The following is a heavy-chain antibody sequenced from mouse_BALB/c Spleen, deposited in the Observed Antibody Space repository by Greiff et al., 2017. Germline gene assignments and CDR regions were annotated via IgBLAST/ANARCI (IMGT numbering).Heavy chain of an antibody. Sequence: QVQLQQSGAELVRPGVSVKISCKGSGYTFTDYAMHWVKQSPAKSLEWIGVISTYYGDASYNQKFKGKATMTVDKSSSTAYMELARLTSEDSAIYYCARWGWLQGFAYWGQGTLVTVSA. V-gene: IGHV1S137*01. CDR1: GYTFTDYA. D-gene: IGHD2-3*01. J-gene: IGHJ3*01. CDR3: ARWGWLQGFAY. CDR2: ISTYYGDA.